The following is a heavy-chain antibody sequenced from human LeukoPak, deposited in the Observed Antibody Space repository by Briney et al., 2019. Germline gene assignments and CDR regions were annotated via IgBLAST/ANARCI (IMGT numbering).Heavy chain of an antibody. D-gene: IGHD3-22*01. J-gene: IGHJ4*02. Sequence: GGSLRLSCAASGFTFSSYAMSWVRQAPGKGLEWVSTIGAAGVHTFYSDSVKGRFTISRDNSKNTLYLQMNSLRAEDTAVYYCAKLLYYYDSSQPYWGQGTLVTVSS. CDR2: IGAAGVHT. CDR3: AKLLYYYDSSQPY. V-gene: IGHV3-23*01. CDR1: GFTFSSYA.